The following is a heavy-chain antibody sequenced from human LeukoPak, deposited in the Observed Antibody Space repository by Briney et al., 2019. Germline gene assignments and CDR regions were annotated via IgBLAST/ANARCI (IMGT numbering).Heavy chain of an antibody. CDR3: ARDLGYSYGLYWYFDL. D-gene: IGHD5-18*01. V-gene: IGHV3-9*03. CDR1: GFTFDDYA. CDR2: ISWNSGSI. J-gene: IGHJ2*01. Sequence: GGSLRLSCAASGFTFDDYAMHWVRQSPGKGLEWVSGISWNSGSIGYADSVKGRFTISRDNSKNTLYLQMGSLRADDMAVYYCARDLGYSYGLYWYFDLWGRGTLVTVSS.